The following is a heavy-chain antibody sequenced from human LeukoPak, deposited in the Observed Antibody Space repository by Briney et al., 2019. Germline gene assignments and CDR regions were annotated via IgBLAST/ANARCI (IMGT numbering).Heavy chain of an antibody. J-gene: IGHJ6*01. D-gene: IGHD3-10*01. V-gene: IGHV1-8*01. Sequence: ASVKVSCTASGYTFTSYDINWVRQATGQGLEWMGWMNPNSGNTGYAQKFQGRVTMTRNTSISTAYMELSSLRSEDTAVYYCARGFRLWFGEFPWGMDVWGQGTTVTVSS. CDR3: ARGFRLWFGEFPWGMDV. CDR1: GYTFTSYD. CDR2: MNPNSGNT.